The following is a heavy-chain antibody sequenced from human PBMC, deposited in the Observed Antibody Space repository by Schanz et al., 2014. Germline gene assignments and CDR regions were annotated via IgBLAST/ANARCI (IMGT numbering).Heavy chain of an antibody. J-gene: IGHJ6*02. CDR1: GFTVSNNY. CDR2: IYSGDNT. Sequence: EVQLVESGGGLVQPGGSLRLSCAASGFTVSNNYMSWVRQAPGKGLGWVSVIYSGDNTYYADSVKGRFTISRDNSKNTVYLQMNSLRAEDTAVYFCASLIGTTSAHFYGMDVWGQGTTVTVSS. D-gene: IGHD1-7*01. V-gene: IGHV3-66*01. CDR3: ASLIGTTSAHFYGMDV.